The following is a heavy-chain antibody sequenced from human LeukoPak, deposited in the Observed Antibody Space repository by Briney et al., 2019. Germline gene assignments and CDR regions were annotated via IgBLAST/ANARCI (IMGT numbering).Heavy chain of an antibody. D-gene: IGHD6-6*01. Sequence: GESLKISCKGSGYSFTSYWIGWVRQMPGKGLEWMGIIYPGDSDTRYSPSFQGQVTISADKSISTAYLQWSSLKASDTAMYYCARRIVAPRNPLGYWFDPWGQGTLVTVSS. V-gene: IGHV5-51*01. CDR3: ARRIVAPRNPLGYWFDP. CDR1: GYSFTSYW. J-gene: IGHJ5*02. CDR2: IYPGDSDT.